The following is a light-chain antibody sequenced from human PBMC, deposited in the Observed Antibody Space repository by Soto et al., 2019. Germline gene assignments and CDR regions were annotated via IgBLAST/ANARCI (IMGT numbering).Light chain of an antibody. Sequence: IVMTQSPSTLSVSPGEVATLSFIASQGIGDTLAWYQQKPGQTPRLLIYDTSIRATGVPARFSGSRSGAEFTLTISSLQSEDFAVYYCQHYVNWPLTFGGGTKVDIK. CDR3: QHYVNWPLT. CDR1: QGIGDT. J-gene: IGKJ4*01. CDR2: DTS. V-gene: IGKV3-15*01.